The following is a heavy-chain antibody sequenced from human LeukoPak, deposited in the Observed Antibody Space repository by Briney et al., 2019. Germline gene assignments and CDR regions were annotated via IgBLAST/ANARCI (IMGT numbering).Heavy chain of an antibody. CDR2: IGGTGTSI. CDR3: AREIAEGFDY. V-gene: IGHV3-21*01. CDR1: GFTFSTYS. J-gene: IGHJ4*02. Sequence: GGSLRLSCAASGFTFSTYSMNWVRQAPGRGLEWVSSIGGTGTSIYYADSVKGRFTISRDNPKNSLYLQMNSLRAEDTAVYYCAREIAEGFDYWGQGTLVTVSS.